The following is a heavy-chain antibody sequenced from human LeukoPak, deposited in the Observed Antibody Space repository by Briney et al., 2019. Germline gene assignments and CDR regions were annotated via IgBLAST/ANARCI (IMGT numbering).Heavy chain of an antibody. CDR1: GFTFSSYS. D-gene: IGHD6-13*01. Sequence: PGGSLRLSCAASGFTFSSYSMNWVRQAPGKGLEWVSSISSSSSYIYYADSVKGRFTIYSDNAKNSLYLQMNSLRAEDTAVYYCARDPPIAARGAFDIWGQGTMVTVSS. CDR3: ARDPPIAARGAFDI. J-gene: IGHJ3*02. V-gene: IGHV3-21*01. CDR2: ISSSSSYI.